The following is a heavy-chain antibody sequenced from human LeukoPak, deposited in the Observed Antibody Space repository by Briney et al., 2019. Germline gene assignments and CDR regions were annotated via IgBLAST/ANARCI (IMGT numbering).Heavy chain of an antibody. CDR3: ARSRGVATIPYGMDV. J-gene: IGHJ6*02. CDR1: GFTLSSDW. CDR2: ISSSGSTI. D-gene: IGHD5-12*01. Sequence: GGSLRLSCVVSGFTLSSDWMSWIRQASGKGLEWVSYISSSGSTIYYADSVKGRFTISRDNAKNSLYLQMNSLRAEDTAVYYCARSRGVATIPYGMDVWGQGTTVTVSS. V-gene: IGHV3-11*01.